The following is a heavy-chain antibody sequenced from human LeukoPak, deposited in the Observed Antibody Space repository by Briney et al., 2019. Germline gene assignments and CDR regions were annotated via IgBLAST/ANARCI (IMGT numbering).Heavy chain of an antibody. CDR2: IYYSGST. CDR3: ARVWGGDYVPDDFDI. V-gene: IGHV4-31*03. CDR1: GGSISSGGYY. J-gene: IGHJ3*02. Sequence: SQTLSLTCTVSGGSISSGGYYWSWIRQHPGKGLEWIGYIYYSGSTYYNPSLKSRVTISVDTSKNQFSLKLSSVTAADTAVYYCARVWGGDYVPDDFDIWGQGTMVTVSS. D-gene: IGHD4-17*01.